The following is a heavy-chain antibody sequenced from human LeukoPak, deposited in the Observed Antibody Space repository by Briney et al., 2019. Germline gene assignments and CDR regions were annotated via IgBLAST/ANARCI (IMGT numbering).Heavy chain of an antibody. CDR1: GGSVSSGSYY. D-gene: IGHD3-3*01. J-gene: IGHJ3*02. V-gene: IGHV4-61*01. Sequence: RASETLSLTCTVSGGSVSSGSYYWSWIRQPPGKGLEWIGYIYYSGSTNYNPSLKSRVTISVDTSKNQFSLKLSSVTAADTAVFYCARVASGYDVFDIWGQETMVTVSS. CDR3: ARVASGYDVFDI. CDR2: IYYSGST.